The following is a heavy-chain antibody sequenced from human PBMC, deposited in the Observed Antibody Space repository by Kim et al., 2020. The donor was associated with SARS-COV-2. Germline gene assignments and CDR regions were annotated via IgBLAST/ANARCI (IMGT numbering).Heavy chain of an antibody. Sequence: YNPSLKSRVTISVDTSKNQFSLKLSSVTAADTAVYYCAREDIVVEGGFDYWGQGTLVTVSS. V-gene: IGHV4-39*02. CDR3: AREDIVVEGGFDY. J-gene: IGHJ4*02. D-gene: IGHD2-2*01.